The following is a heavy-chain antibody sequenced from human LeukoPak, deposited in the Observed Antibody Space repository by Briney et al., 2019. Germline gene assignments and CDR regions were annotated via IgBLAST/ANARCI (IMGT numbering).Heavy chain of an antibody. CDR2: IYHSGST. J-gene: IGHJ4*02. CDR1: GYSISSGYY. V-gene: IGHV4-38-2*02. D-gene: IGHD2-15*01. Sequence: SETLSLTCTVSGYSISSGYYWGWIRQPPGKGLEWIGSIYHSGSTYYNPSLKSRVTISVDTSRNQFSLKLSSVTAADTAVYYCARDGGYCSGGSCYWGQGTLVTVSS. CDR3: ARDGGYCSGGSCY.